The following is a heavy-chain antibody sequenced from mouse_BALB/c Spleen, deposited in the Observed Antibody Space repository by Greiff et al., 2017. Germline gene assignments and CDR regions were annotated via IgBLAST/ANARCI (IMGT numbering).Heavy chain of an antibody. D-gene: IGHD2-4*01. Sequence: EVKVEESGGGLVQPGGSLRLSCATSGFTFTDYYMSWVRQPPGKALEWLGFIRNKANGYTTEYSASVKGRFTISRDNSQSILYLQMNTLRAEDSATYYCASYDYDDWYFDVWGAGTTVTVSS. V-gene: IGHV7-3*02. CDR1: GFTFTDYY. J-gene: IGHJ1*01. CDR2: IRNKANGYTT. CDR3: ASYDYDDWYFDV.